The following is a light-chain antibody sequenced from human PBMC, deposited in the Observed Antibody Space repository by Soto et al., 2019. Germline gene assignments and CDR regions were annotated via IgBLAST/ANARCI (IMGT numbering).Light chain of an antibody. CDR1: QSFTTY. J-gene: IGKJ2*01. CDR2: DAS. CDR3: QQRGSLPYT. Sequence: EIVLTQSPTTLSLSPGERATLSCRASQSFTTYLAWYQQKPGQAPRLLIYDASNRATGIPARFSGSGSGTDFTLTISSLEPEDFAVYYCQQRGSLPYTFGQGTNLEIK. V-gene: IGKV3-11*01.